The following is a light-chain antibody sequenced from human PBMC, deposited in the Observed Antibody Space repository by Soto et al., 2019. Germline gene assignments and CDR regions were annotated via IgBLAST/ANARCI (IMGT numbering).Light chain of an antibody. CDR2: KVS. CDR1: QSISAW. V-gene: IGKV1-5*03. CDR3: HQYDSFWT. Sequence: DVQMTQSPSTLSASVGDRVTITCRASQSISAWLAWYQQKPGKPPKLLINKVSSLQTGVPSRFSGSRSGTEFTLTISSLQPDDFATYYCHQYDSFWTFGQGTKVE. J-gene: IGKJ1*01.